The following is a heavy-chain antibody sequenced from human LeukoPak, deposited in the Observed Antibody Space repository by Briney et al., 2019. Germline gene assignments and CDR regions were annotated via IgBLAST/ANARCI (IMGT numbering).Heavy chain of an antibody. D-gene: IGHD6-13*01. J-gene: IGHJ6*03. CDR2: ISYDGSNK. Sequence: GGSLRLSCAASGFTFSSYGMHWVRQAPGKGLEWVAVISYDGSNKYYADTVKGRFTISRDNSKNTLYLQMNSLRAEDTAVYYCAKSRVAAAGTGYYMDVWGKGTTVTVSS. CDR3: AKSRVAAAGTGYYMDV. CDR1: GFTFSSYG. V-gene: IGHV3-30*18.